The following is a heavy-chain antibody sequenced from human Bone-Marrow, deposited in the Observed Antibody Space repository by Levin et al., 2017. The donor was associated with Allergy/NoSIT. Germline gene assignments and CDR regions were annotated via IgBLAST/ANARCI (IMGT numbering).Heavy chain of an antibody. D-gene: IGHD6-13*01. Sequence: LSLTCAASGFTFSNAWMSWVRQAPGKGLEWVGRIKSKTDGGTTDYAAPVKGRFTISRDDSKNTLYLQMNSLKTEDTAVYYCTTDPLYRHPGIAAAGGAQGMDGWGQGTTVTVSS. CDR1: GFTFSNAW. CDR3: TTDPLYRHPGIAAAGGAQGMDG. J-gene: IGHJ6*02. V-gene: IGHV3-15*01. CDR2: IKSKTDGGTT.